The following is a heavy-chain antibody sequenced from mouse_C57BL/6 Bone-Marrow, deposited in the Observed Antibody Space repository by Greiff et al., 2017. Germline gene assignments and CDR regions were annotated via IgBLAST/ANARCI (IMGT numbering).Heavy chain of an antibody. D-gene: IGHD1-1*01. Sequence: DVKLVESGGGLVKPGGSLKLSCAASGFTFSSYALSWVRQTPEKRLEWVATISDGGSYTYYPDNVKGRFTISRDNAKNNLYPQMSHLKSEDTAMSYCARLTTPVLDVWGTGTTVTVSS. CDR3: ARLTTPVLDV. CDR2: ISDGGSYT. V-gene: IGHV5-4*03. J-gene: IGHJ1*03. CDR1: GFTFSSYA.